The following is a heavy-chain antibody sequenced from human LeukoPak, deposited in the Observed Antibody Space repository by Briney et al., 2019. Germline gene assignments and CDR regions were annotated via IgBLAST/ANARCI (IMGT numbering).Heavy chain of an antibody. D-gene: IGHD3-22*01. J-gene: IGHJ3*02. Sequence: ASVKVSCKASGYTFTSYGISWVRQAPGRGLEWMGWISAYNGNTNYAQKLQGRVTMTTDTTTSTAYMKMRSLRSDDTDVYYCARDKGGGHYYDSSGYYYSYAFDIWGQGTMVTVSS. CDR2: ISAYNGNT. CDR3: ARDKGGGHYYDSSGYYYSYAFDI. CDR1: GYTFTSYG. V-gene: IGHV1-18*01.